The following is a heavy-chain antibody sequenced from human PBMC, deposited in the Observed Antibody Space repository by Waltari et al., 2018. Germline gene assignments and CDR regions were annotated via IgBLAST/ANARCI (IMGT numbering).Heavy chain of an antibody. CDR2: IYYSGST. CDR3: ASDYGDLNYFDY. Sequence: QVQLQQWGAGLLKPSETLSLTCTVSGGSISSHYWSWIRQPPGKGLEWIGYIYYSGSTNNNPALKSRVTISVDTSKNQFSLKLSSVTAADTAVYYCASDYGDLNYFDYWGQGTLVTVSS. D-gene: IGHD4-17*01. V-gene: IGHV4-59*11. CDR1: GGSISSHY. J-gene: IGHJ4*02.